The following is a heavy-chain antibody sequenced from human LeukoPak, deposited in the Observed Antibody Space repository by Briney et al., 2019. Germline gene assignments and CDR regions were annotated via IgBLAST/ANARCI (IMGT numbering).Heavy chain of an antibody. CDR1: GGTFSSYA. D-gene: IGHD3-3*01. CDR3: ARDTIFGVVRRFGWFDP. Sequence: SVKVSCKASGGTFSSYAISWVRQAPGQGLEWMGGIIPIFGTANYAQKFQGRVTITADESTSTAYMELSSLRSEDTAVYYCARDTIFGVVRRFGWFDPWGQGTLVPVSS. J-gene: IGHJ5*02. CDR2: IIPIFGTA. V-gene: IGHV1-69*01.